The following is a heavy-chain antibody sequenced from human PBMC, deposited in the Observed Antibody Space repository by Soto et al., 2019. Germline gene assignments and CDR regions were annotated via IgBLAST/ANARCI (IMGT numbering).Heavy chain of an antibody. Sequence: EVQLVESGGGLVQPGGSLRLSCAASGFTFSSYWMHWVRQAPGKGLVWVSRINSDGSSTSYADSVKGRFTISRDNAKNTLYLQMNSLRAEDTAVYYCARGGAYRFYYDSSGYYYGAGDYWGQGTLVTVSS. CDR2: INSDGSST. J-gene: IGHJ4*02. CDR1: GFTFSSYW. D-gene: IGHD3-22*01. V-gene: IGHV3-74*01. CDR3: ARGGAYRFYYDSSGYYYGAGDY.